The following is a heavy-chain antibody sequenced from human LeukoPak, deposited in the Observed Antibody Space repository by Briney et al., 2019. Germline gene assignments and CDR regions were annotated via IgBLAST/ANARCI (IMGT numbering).Heavy chain of an antibody. V-gene: IGHV3-23*01. Sequence: GGSLRLSCAASGFTFSSYAMSWVRQAPGKGLEWVSAMSGSGGSTYYADSVKGRFTISRDNSKNTLYLQMNSLRAEDTAVYFCAKDHWGAIRGEFDYWGQETLVTVSS. J-gene: IGHJ4*02. CDR3: AKDHWGAIRGEFDY. D-gene: IGHD3-10*01. CDR1: GFTFSSYA. CDR2: MSGSGGST.